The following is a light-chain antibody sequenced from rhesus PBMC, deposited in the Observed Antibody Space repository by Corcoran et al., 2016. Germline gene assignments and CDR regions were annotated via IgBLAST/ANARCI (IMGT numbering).Light chain of an antibody. Sequence: DIQMTQSPSSLSASVGDKVTITWRASQGISSWVAWYQQKPGKAPKLLIYAASSLQSGVPSRFSGSGSGTDYTLTISSLQPEDFATYYCQQGYNTPLTFGGGTKVEIK. V-gene: IGKV1-18*01. J-gene: IGKJ4*01. CDR2: AAS. CDR3: QQGYNTPLT. CDR1: QGISSW.